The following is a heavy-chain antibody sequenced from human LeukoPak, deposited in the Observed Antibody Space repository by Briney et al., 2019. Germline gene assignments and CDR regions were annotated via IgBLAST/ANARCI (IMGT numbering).Heavy chain of an antibody. J-gene: IGHJ4*02. CDR3: AKRSGNCCYFDS. CDR1: GFTFSSYA. V-gene: IGHV3-23*01. D-gene: IGHD1-26*01. Sequence: GGSLRLSCSASGFTFSSYAMSWVRQAPGKGLEWVSVITGSGGSTYYADSVKGRFTISRDNSKNTLYLQMNSLRAEDTAVYYCAKRSGNCCYFDSWGQGTLVTVSS. CDR2: ITGSGGST.